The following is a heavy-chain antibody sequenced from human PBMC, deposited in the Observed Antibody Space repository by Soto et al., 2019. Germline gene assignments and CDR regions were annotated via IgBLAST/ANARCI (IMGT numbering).Heavy chain of an antibody. CDR1: GGTFSNYP. D-gene: IGHD2-21*02. Sequence: VQLVQSGAEVKKPGSSVKVSCKASGGTFSNYPFIWVRQAPGQGLDWMGGIIPIFGTTDYGQRFQGRVTITADESTHTAYMELRSLRSDDTAVYYCARGLYCGGGCYSHFDYWGQGTLVTVSS. V-gene: IGHV1-69*01. J-gene: IGHJ4*02. CDR3: ARGLYCGGGCYSHFDY. CDR2: IIPIFGTT.